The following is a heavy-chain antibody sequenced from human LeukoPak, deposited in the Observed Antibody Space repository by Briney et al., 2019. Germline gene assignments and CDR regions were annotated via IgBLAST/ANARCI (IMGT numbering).Heavy chain of an antibody. J-gene: IGHJ4*02. CDR3: ARHGGSYFDY. D-gene: IGHD1-26*01. V-gene: IGHV4-39*01. Sequence: SETLSLTCTVSGGSISSSSYYWGWIRQPPGKGLEGIGSIYYSGSTYYNPSLKSRVTISVDTSKNQFSLKLSSVTAADTAVYYCARHGGSYFDYWGQGTLVPVSS. CDR2: IYYSGST. CDR1: GGSISSSSYY.